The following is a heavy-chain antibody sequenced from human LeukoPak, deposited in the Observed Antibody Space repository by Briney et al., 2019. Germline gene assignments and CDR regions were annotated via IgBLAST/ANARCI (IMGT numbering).Heavy chain of an antibody. Sequence: SVKVSCKASGGTFSSYAIRWVRQPPGQGLEWMGRIIPILGIANYAQKFQGRVTITADKSTRTAYMELSSLRSEDTAVYYCARSGYSYGRADYWGQGTLVTVSS. CDR3: ARSGYSYGRADY. CDR2: IIPILGIA. CDR1: GGTFSSYA. V-gene: IGHV1-69*04. D-gene: IGHD5-18*01. J-gene: IGHJ4*02.